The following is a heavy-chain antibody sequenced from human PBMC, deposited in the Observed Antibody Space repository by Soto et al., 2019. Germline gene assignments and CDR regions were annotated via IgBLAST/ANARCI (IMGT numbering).Heavy chain of an antibody. CDR2: INHSGST. CDR3: ARGITIFGVVMLYYYYYMDV. Sequence: SETLSLTCAVYGGSFSGYYWSWIRQPPGKGLEWIGEINHSGSTNYNPSLKSRVTISVDTSKNQFSLKLSSVTAADTAVYYCARGITIFGVVMLYYYYYMDVWGKGTTVTVSS. CDR1: GGSFSGYY. D-gene: IGHD3-3*01. J-gene: IGHJ6*03. V-gene: IGHV4-34*01.